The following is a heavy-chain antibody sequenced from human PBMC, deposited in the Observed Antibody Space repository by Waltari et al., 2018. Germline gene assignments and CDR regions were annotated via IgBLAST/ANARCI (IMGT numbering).Heavy chain of an antibody. V-gene: IGHV4-61*08. Sequence: QVQLRESGPGLVKPSETLSLTCTVSGASVNTYDNYWSWIRQPPGRGLQWIGSIYHRGGTNYDPSLRNRVTISQDTSNNQFSLRLTSMTAADAAIYYCARVSANCGGDCYSDWGQGTLSPSPQ. D-gene: IGHD2-21*01. CDR2: IYHRGGT. CDR1: GASVNTYDNY. CDR3: ARVSANCGGDCYSD. J-gene: IGHJ4*02.